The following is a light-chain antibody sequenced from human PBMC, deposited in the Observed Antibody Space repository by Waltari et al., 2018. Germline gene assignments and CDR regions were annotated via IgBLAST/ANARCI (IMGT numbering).Light chain of an antibody. CDR3: QSYDSSTVV. CDR2: EDN. V-gene: IGLV6-57*02. J-gene: IGLJ2*01. Sequence: NFMLTQPHSVSESPGKTITISCTGRGGNLATNSVPWYQQRPGSAPTTVIYEDNQRPSGVPDRFSGSIDSSSNSASLTISGLKTEDEADYYCQSYDSSTVVFGGGTKLTVL. CDR1: GGNLATNS.